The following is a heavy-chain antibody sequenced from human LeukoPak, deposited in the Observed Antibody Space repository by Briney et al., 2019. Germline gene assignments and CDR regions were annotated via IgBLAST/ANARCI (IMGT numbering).Heavy chain of an antibody. CDR2: IYTSGST. D-gene: IGHD2-2*01. Sequence: SETLSLTCTVSGGSISSYYWSWIRQPAGKGLEWIGRIYTSGSTNYNPSLKSRVTMSVDTSKNQFSLKLSSVTAADTAVYYCARDYREAGYCSSTSCPRVYYYGMDVWGQGTTVTVSS. CDR1: GGSISSYY. CDR3: ARDYREAGYCSSTSCPRVYYYGMDV. V-gene: IGHV4-4*07. J-gene: IGHJ6*02.